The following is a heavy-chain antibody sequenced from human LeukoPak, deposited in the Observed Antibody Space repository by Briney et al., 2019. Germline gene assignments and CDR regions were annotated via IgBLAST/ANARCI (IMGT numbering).Heavy chain of an antibody. V-gene: IGHV3-53*01. CDR3: ARGPAGYN. D-gene: IGHD1-1*01. CDR1: GFTVSSNH. CDR2: IYIGGST. J-gene: IGHJ4*02. Sequence: GGSLRLSCAAPGFTVSSNHMSWVRQAPGKGLEWVSVIYIGGSTDYADSVKGRFTISRDNLKNTLYLQMNTLRAEDTAVYYCARGPAGYNWGQGTLVTVSS.